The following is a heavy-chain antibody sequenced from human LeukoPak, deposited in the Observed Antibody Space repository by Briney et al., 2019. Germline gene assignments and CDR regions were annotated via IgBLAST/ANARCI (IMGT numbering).Heavy chain of an antibody. J-gene: IGHJ6*03. D-gene: IGHD3-3*01. CDR3: ARDQSDFWSGYNPFYYYYMDV. V-gene: IGHV3-30*02. CDR1: GFTFSSYG. Sequence: GGSLRLSCAASGFTFSSYGMHWVRQAPGKGLEWVAFIRYDGNKKYYADSVKGRFTISRDNSKNTLYLQMNSLRAEDTAVYYCARDQSDFWSGYNPFYYYYMDVWGKGTTVTVSS. CDR2: IRYDGNKK.